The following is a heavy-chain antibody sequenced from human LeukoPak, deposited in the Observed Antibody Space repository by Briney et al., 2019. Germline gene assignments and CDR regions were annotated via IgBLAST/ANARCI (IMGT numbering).Heavy chain of an antibody. Sequence: SETLSLTCTVSDGSISSSSYYWAWIRQPPGKGLEIIGNIYYTGSTYYNTSLKSRVTIFVDTHKNQFSLNLSSVTAADPAIYYCARAVSGRFDYWGQGTLVTVSS. CDR2: IYYTGST. V-gene: IGHV4-39*01. CDR1: DGSISSSSYY. CDR3: ARAVSGRFDY. D-gene: IGHD6-19*01. J-gene: IGHJ4*02.